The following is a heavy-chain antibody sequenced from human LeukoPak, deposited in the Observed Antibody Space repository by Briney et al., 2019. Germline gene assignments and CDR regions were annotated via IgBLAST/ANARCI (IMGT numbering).Heavy chain of an antibody. J-gene: IGHJ4*02. CDR1: GFTFSTYV. Sequence: GGSLRLSCAASGFTFSTYVMHWVRQAPGKGLEYVSSISSNGGNTYYANSVKGRFTISRDNSKNTLYLQVGSLSAEDMAVYYCARVGLSGGWSDYWGQGTLVTVSS. CDR3: ARVGLSGGWSDY. D-gene: IGHD6-19*01. CDR2: ISSNGGNT. V-gene: IGHV3-64*01.